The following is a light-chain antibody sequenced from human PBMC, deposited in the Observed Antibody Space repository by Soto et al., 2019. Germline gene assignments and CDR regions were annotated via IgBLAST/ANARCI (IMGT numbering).Light chain of an antibody. CDR1: QSVSSSY. J-gene: IGKJ1*01. CDR3: QEYGSSPRT. V-gene: IGKV3-20*01. CDR2: GAS. Sequence: EIVLTQSPGTLSLSPGERATLSCRASQSVSSSYLAWYQQKPVQTPRLLIYGASSIATGIPDKFSGSGSWTDCTLTISRLEPEDFAVYYCQEYGSSPRTFGQGTKVDIK.